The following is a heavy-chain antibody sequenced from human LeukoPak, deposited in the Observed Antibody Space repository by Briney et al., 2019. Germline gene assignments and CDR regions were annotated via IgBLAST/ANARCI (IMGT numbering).Heavy chain of an antibody. CDR3: AREFGGTMVRGYYFDY. CDR2: ISYDGSNK. Sequence: GGSLRLSCAASGFTFSSYAMHWVRRTPGKGLEWVAVISYDGSNKYYADSVKGRFTISRDNSKNTLYLQMNSLRAEDTAVYYCAREFGGTMVRGYYFDYWGQGTLVTVSS. D-gene: IGHD3-10*01. CDR1: GFTFSSYA. J-gene: IGHJ4*02. V-gene: IGHV3-30*04.